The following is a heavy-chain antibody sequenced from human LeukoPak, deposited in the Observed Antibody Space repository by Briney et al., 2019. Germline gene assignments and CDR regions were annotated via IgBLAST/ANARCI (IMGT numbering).Heavy chain of an antibody. D-gene: IGHD2-21*02. J-gene: IGHJ4*02. CDR3: ARDSAYCGGDCGSDY. Sequence: GGSLRLSCAASGFTFSHFWMSWVRQAPGKGLEWVAVISYDGSNEYYADSVKGRFTISRDNSKNTLYLQMNSLRAEDTAVYYCARDSAYCGGDCGSDYWGQGTLVTVSS. CDR1: GFTFSHFW. CDR2: ISYDGSNE. V-gene: IGHV3-30-3*01.